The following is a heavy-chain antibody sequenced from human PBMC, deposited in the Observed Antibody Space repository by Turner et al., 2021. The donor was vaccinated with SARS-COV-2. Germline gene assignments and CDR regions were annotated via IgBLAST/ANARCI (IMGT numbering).Heavy chain of an antibody. Sequence: QVQLVPSGAEVKNPGSSVKVSCKISGYTLTELSMYWVRQAPGKGLEWMGGFDPEDGETIYAQNCQGRVTMTEDTSTDTAYMELSSLRSEDTAVYFCATGYQLRVNWFDPWGQGTLVTVSS. D-gene: IGHD2-2*01. CDR2: FDPEDGET. V-gene: IGHV1-24*01. CDR3: ATGYQLRVNWFDP. CDR1: GYTLTELS. J-gene: IGHJ5*02.